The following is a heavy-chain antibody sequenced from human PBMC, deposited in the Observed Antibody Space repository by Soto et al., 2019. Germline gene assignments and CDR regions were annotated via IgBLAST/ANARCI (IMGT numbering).Heavy chain of an antibody. CDR1: GGSISSYY. CDR2: IYYSGST. V-gene: IGHV4-59*01. D-gene: IGHD3-16*01. Sequence: SETLCLTCTVSGGSISSYYWSWIRQPPGKGLEWIGYIYYSGSTNYNPSLKSRVTISVDTSKNQFSLKLSSVTAADTAVYYCARNRRYTFSYYYYYMDVWGKGTTVTVSS. CDR3: ARNRRYTFSYYYYYMDV. J-gene: IGHJ6*03.